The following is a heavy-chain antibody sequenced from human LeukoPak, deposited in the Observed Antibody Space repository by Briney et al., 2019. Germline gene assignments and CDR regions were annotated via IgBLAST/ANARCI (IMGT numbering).Heavy chain of an antibody. Sequence: SETLSLTCTVSGVSISSGSYYWSWIRQPAGKGLEWIGRIYTSWSTNYNPSLKSRVSISIDTSKNQFSLKLSSVTAADTAVYYCARGVGSSSRVRYSYMDVWGKGTTVTVSS. CDR3: ARGVGSSSRVRYSYMDV. J-gene: IGHJ6*03. CDR2: IYTSWST. D-gene: IGHD2-2*01. CDR1: GVSISSGSYY. V-gene: IGHV4-61*02.